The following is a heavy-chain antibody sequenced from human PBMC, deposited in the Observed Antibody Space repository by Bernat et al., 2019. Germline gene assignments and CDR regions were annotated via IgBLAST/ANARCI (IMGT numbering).Heavy chain of an antibody. CDR3: TTQSTTLDY. CDR2: IKSKSDGETT. Sequence: EVQLVESGGGLVKPGGSLRLSCAVSDFTFSKTWMHWVRQAPGKGLEWVGRIKSKSDGETTDYAAPVKGRFTIPRDDSKNTLYLQMNSLKTEDTAVYYCTTQSTTLDYWGQGTLVTVSP. V-gene: IGHV3-15*07. D-gene: IGHD1-1*01. J-gene: IGHJ4*02. CDR1: DFTFSKTW.